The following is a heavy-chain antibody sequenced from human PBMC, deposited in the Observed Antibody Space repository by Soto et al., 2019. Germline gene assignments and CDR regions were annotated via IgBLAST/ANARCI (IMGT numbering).Heavy chain of an antibody. CDR2: INSDGSDT. CDR3: ARENGGPADY. CDR1: GFTFANYW. J-gene: IGHJ4*02. D-gene: IGHD3-16*01. V-gene: IGHV3-74*01. Sequence: GGSLRLSYAASGFTFANYWMHWVRQVPGKGLVWVSRINSDGSDTRYADSVKCRFTISRDNAKNTVYLQMSSLRAEDTAVYYGARENGGPADYWGEGTLVTVSS.